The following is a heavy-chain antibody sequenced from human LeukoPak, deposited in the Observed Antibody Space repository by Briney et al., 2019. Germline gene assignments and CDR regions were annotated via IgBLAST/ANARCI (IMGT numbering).Heavy chain of an antibody. CDR2: IWYDGSNK. J-gene: IGHJ4*02. CDR1: GFTFSSYG. D-gene: IGHD6-13*01. V-gene: IGHV3-33*01. Sequence: PGRSLRLSCAASGFTFSSYGMHWVRQAPGKGLEWVAVIWYDGSNKYYADSVKGRFTISRDNSKNTLYLQMNSLRAEDTAVYYCARADIQYSSSWYGFTFDYWGQGTLVTVSS. CDR3: ARADIQYSSSWYGFTFDY.